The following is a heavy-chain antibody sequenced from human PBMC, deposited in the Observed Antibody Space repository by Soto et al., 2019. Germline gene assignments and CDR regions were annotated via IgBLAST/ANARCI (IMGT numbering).Heavy chain of an antibody. V-gene: IGHV3-33*08. CDR1: GFTFITYG. J-gene: IGHJ6*02. CDR3: ARDWYSSGWYRNYYYYGMDV. Sequence: GGSLRLSCAASGFTFITYGMHWVLQAPCKGLEWVALIWYDGSVKYYADSVKGRFTISRDDSKNTLFLQMNSLRAEDTAVYYCARDWYSSGWYRNYYYYGMDVWGQGTTVTVSS. CDR2: IWYDGSVK. D-gene: IGHD6-19*01.